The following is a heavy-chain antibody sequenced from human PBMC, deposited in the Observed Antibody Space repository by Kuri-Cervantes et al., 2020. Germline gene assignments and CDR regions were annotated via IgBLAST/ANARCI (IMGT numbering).Heavy chain of an antibody. CDR2: IYYSGST. Sequence: SETLSLTCTVPGGSISSYYWGWIRQPPGKGLEWIGSIYYSGSTYYNPSLKSRVTISVDTSKNQFSLKLSPVTAADTAVYYCARIPGYCSGGSCRGWFDPWGQGTLVTVSS. CDR3: ARIPGYCSGGSCRGWFDP. J-gene: IGHJ5*02. V-gene: IGHV4-39*01. CDR1: GGSISSYY. D-gene: IGHD2-15*01.